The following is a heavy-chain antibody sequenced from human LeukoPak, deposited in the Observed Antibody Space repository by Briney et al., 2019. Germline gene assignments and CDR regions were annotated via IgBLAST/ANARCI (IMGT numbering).Heavy chain of an antibody. CDR3: ARTREVGATHNLYDY. Sequence: ASVKVSCKASGYTFTGYYMHWVRQAPGQGLGWMGWINPNSGGTNYAQKFQGRVTMTRDTSISTAYMELSRLRSDDTAVYYCARTREVGATHNLYDYWGQGTLVTVSS. D-gene: IGHD1-26*01. CDR2: INPNSGGT. CDR1: GYTFTGYY. J-gene: IGHJ4*02. V-gene: IGHV1-2*02.